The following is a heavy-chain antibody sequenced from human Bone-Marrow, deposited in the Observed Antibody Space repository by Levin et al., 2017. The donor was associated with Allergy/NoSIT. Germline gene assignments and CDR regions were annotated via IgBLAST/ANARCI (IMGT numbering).Heavy chain of an antibody. CDR3: TVQGTTGAADDAFDI. CDR1: GFPFNTAW. V-gene: IGHV3-15*01. J-gene: IGHJ3*02. Sequence: LSLTCAGSGFPFNTAWISWVRQAPGKGLEWVGRSKGKNDGGTTHYAAPVKGRFTISREDSKNMVFLQMSSLKTEDTALYYCTVQGTTGAADDAFDIWGQGTMVTVSS. D-gene: IGHD7-27*01. CDR2: SKGKNDGGTT.